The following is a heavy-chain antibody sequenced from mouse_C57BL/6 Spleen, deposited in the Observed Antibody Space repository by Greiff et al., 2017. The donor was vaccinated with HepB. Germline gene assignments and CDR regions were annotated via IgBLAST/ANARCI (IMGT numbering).Heavy chain of an antibody. J-gene: IGHJ4*01. CDR2: FYPGSGSI. V-gene: IGHV1-62-2*01. D-gene: IGHD2-4*01. CDR1: GYTFTEYT. Sequence: VQGVESGAELVKPGASVKLSCKASGYTFTEYTIHWVKQRPGQGLEWIGWFYPGSGSIKYNEKFKDKATLTADKSSSTVYMELSRLTSEDSAVYCCARHEERYDYLYYAMDYWGQGTSVTVSS. CDR3: ARHEERYDYLYYAMDY.